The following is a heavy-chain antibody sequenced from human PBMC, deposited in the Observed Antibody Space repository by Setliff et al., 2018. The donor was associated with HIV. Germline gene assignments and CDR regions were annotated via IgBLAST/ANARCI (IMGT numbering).Heavy chain of an antibody. CDR1: GGSFSGHY. CDR2: IYHYGST. Sequence: ASETLSLTCAVYGGSFSGHYWSWIRQTPGRGLEWIGEIYHYGSTNYNPSLMSRVTISLDKSKNHFSLKLTSVTAADTAVYYCARGGDADRRGLFDYWGQGTLVTVSS. V-gene: IGHV4-34*01. J-gene: IGHJ4*02. D-gene: IGHD7-27*01. CDR3: ARGGDADRRGLFDY.